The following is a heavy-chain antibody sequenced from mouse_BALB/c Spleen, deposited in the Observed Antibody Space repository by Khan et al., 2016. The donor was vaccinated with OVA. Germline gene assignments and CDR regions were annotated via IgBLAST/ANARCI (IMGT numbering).Heavy chain of an antibody. J-gene: IGHJ3*01. CDR3: ARDYGRSFWFAY. D-gene: IGHD1-1*01. Sequence: VQLKQSGPELVKPGASVKISCQASGYSFTNYIIHWVKQKPGQGLEWIGYINPYNDGAKYNENFKGKATLTSDKSSSTAYMGLSGLTSEDSAVYYCARDYGRSFWFAYWGQGTLVTVSA. CDR1: GYSFTNYI. V-gene: IGHV1S136*01. CDR2: INPYNDGA.